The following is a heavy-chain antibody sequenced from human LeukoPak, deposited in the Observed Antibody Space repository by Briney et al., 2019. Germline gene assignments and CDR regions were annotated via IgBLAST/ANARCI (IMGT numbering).Heavy chain of an antibody. J-gene: IGHJ4*02. D-gene: IGHD1-26*01. CDR3: TREGVGATSYYFDY. CDR2: IYSGGST. V-gene: IGHV3-66*01. CDR1: GFTVSSNY. Sequence: GGSLRLPCAASGFTVSSNYMSWVRQAPGKGLEWVSVIYSGGSTYYADSVKGRFTISRDNSKNTLYLQMNSLRAEDTAVYYCTREGVGATSYYFDYWGQGTLVTVSS.